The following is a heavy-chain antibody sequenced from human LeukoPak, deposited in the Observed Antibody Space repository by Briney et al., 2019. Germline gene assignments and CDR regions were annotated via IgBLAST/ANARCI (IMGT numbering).Heavy chain of an antibody. CDR2: ISYDGSNK. Sequence: QPGGSLRLSCAASGFTFSSYAMHWVRQAPGKGLEWVAVISYDGSNKYYADSVKGRFTISRDNAKNSLYLQMNSLRAEDTAVYYCARYSAMVPHYFDYWGQGTLVTVSS. CDR3: ARYSAMVPHYFDY. J-gene: IGHJ4*02. D-gene: IGHD3-10*01. CDR1: GFTFSSYA. V-gene: IGHV3-30*04.